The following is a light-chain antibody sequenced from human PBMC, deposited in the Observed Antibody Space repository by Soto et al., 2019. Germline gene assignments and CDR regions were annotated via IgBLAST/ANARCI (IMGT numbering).Light chain of an antibody. V-gene: IGLV2-14*01. J-gene: IGLJ1*01. CDR2: EVS. CDR1: SSDVGGYNY. Sequence: LTQPASVSVSPGQSITISCTGTSSDVGGYNYVSWYQQHPGKAPKLMIYEVSNRPSGVSNRFSGSKSGNTASLTISGLQAEDEADYYCSSYTTSSTRVFGTGTKVTVL. CDR3: SSYTTSSTRV.